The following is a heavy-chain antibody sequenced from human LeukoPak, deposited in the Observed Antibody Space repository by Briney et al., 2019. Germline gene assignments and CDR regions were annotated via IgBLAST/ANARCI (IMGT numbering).Heavy chain of an antibody. V-gene: IGHV3-21*01. CDR1: GFTFSSNS. D-gene: IGHD2-2*01. J-gene: IGHJ2*01. Sequence: PGGSLRLSCAASGFTFSSNSMNWVRQAPGKGLEWVSSISSSSSYIYYADSAKGRFTTSKANAKNSLFLQMNSLRAEDTAVYYCGRGGGYCSSTSCYGPWYFDLWGRGTLVTVSS. CDR3: GRGGGYCSSTSCYGPWYFDL. CDR2: ISSSSSYI.